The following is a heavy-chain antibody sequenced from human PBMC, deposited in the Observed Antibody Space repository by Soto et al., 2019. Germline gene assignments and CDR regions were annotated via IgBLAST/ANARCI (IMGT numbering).Heavy chain of an antibody. Sequence: QVQLVESGGGVVQPGRSLRVSCAASGFTFSNYGMHWVRQAPGKGLEWVAVIWYDGTNKYYADSVKGRFTISRDNSKNTLYLQMNSLRAEDTAVYYCARSDSSGYDGFDIWGQGTMVTVSS. CDR1: GFTFSNYG. CDR2: IWYDGTNK. V-gene: IGHV3-33*01. D-gene: IGHD3-22*01. J-gene: IGHJ3*02. CDR3: ARSDSSGYDGFDI.